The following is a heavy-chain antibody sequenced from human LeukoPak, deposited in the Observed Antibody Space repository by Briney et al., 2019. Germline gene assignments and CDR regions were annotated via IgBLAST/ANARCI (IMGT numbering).Heavy chain of an antibody. V-gene: IGHV1-46*01. Sequence: ASVKVSCKASGYTFTSYYMHWVRQAPGQGLEWMGIINPSGSSTSYAQKFQGRVTMTRDTSTSTVYMELGSLRSEDTAVYYCARDGALLGTGYWGQGTLVTVSS. D-gene: IGHD2-8*02. CDR1: GYTFTSYY. CDR3: ARDGALLGTGY. CDR2: INPSGSST. J-gene: IGHJ4*02.